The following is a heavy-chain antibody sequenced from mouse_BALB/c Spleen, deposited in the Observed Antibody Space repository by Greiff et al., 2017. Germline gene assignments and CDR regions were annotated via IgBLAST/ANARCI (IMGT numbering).Heavy chain of an antibody. D-gene: IGHD2-4*01. CDR2: ISYSGST. V-gene: IGHV3-2*02. Sequence: EVKVEESGPGLVKPSQSLSLTCTVTGYSITSDYAWNWIRQFPGNKLEWMGYISYSGSTSYNPSLKSRISITRDTSKNQFFLQLNSVTTEDTATYYCARGGITTMDYWGQGTSVTVSS. CDR3: ARGGITTMDY. J-gene: IGHJ4*01. CDR1: GYSITSDYA.